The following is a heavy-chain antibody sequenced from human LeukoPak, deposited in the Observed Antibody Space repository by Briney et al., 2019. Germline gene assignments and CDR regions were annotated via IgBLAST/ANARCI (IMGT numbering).Heavy chain of an antibody. CDR1: GFTFSSYA. D-gene: IGHD6-13*01. Sequence: GGSLRLSCAASGFTFSSYAMSWVRQAPGKGLEWVSAISGSGGSTYYADSVKGRFTISRDNSKDTLYLQMNSLRAEDTAVYYCAKGPYSSSLGYFDYWGQGTLVTVSS. V-gene: IGHV3-23*01. CDR3: AKGPYSSSLGYFDY. CDR2: ISGSGGST. J-gene: IGHJ4*02.